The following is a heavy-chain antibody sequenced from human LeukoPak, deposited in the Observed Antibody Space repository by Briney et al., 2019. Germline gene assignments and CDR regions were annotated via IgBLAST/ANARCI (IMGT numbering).Heavy chain of an antibody. D-gene: IGHD4-23*01. CDR2: IASDGSST. V-gene: IGHV3-74*01. CDR1: GFTFSSYW. Sequence: GGSLRLSCAASGFTFSSYWMNWVRQAPGKGLVWVSRIASDGSSTTYADSVKGRFSISRDNAKSTLYLQMNSLRVENTAVYYCARGRPHGNDYWGQGTLVTVSS. J-gene: IGHJ4*02. CDR3: ARGRPHGNDY.